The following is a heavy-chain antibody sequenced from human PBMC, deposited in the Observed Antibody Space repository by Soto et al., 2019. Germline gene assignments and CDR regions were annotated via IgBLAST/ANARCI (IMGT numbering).Heavy chain of an antibody. CDR3: ARDSYPLTTAYYGMDV. Sequence: QVKLGESGGGVVQPGRSLRLSCAASEFSFSNYAMHWVRQAPGKGLAWVVVISYDVSNKDYTDSVNGRFTISRDNSKNILYLQRKGVRVEDTAVYYCARDSYPLTTAYYGMDVWGQGTTVTFSS. CDR1: EFSFSNYA. D-gene: IGHD4-17*01. CDR2: ISYDVSNK. J-gene: IGHJ6*02. V-gene: IGHV3-30-3*01.